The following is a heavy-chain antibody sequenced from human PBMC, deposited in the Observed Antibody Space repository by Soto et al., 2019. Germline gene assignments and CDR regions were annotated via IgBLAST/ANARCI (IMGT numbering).Heavy chain of an antibody. D-gene: IGHD3-3*01. CDR3: AFGTLSGYSPYYYYYGMDV. CDR2: IYYTGSP. Sequence: QVQLQESGPGLVKPSETLSLTCTVSGGSISSYYWSWIRQPPGKGLEWVGYIYYTGSPNYNPSLMSGVTMSVDTAKNQYSLKLSSVTAADTAVYYCAFGTLSGYSPYYYYYGMDVWGQVTKVTVSS. CDR1: GGSISSYY. J-gene: IGHJ6*02. V-gene: IGHV4-59*01.